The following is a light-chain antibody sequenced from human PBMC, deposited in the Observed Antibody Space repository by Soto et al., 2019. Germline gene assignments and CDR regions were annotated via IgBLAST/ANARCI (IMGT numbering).Light chain of an antibody. CDR3: QQYNNWPPIT. CDR1: QSVSSN. V-gene: IGKV3-15*01. Sequence: EIEMTQSPATPSLAPGERATLSCRASQSVSSNLAWYQQKPGQAPRLLIYGASTRATGIPARFSGSGSGTEFTLTISSLQSEDFAVYYCQQYNNWPPITFGQGTRLEIK. CDR2: GAS. J-gene: IGKJ5*01.